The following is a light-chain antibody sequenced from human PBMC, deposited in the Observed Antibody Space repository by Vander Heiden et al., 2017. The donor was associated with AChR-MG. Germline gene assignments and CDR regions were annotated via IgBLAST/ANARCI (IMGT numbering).Light chain of an antibody. V-gene: IGLV2-18*02. CDR3: SSYTSRSTLV. J-gene: IGLJ2*01. Sequence: QSALTQPPSVSRSPGQSVTIPCTGTSSDVGSYIRVSWYQQPPGTAPKLMIYEVSNRPSGVPDRFSGSKSGNTASLTISGLQAEDEADYYCSSYTSRSTLVFGGGTKLTVL. CDR1: SSDVGSYIR. CDR2: EVS.